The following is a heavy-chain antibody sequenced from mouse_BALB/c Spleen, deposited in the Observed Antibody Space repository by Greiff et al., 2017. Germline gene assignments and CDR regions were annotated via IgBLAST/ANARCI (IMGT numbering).Heavy chain of an antibody. CDR2: IYPSDSYT. CDR3: TRTAY. CDR1: GYTFTSYW. Sequence: QVQLQQPGAELVRPGASVKLSCKASGYTFTSYWINWVKQRPGQGLEWIGNIYPSDSYTNYNQKFKDKATLTVDKSSSTAYMQLSSPTSEDSAVYYCTRTAYWGQETLVTVSA. J-gene: IGHJ3*01. V-gene: IGHV1-69*02.